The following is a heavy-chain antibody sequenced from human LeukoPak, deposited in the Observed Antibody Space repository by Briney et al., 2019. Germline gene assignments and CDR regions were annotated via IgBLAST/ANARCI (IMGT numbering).Heavy chain of an antibody. CDR1: GGSVSSGSYY. J-gene: IGHJ4*02. CDR3: ARVPTTVTTSFDY. Sequence: PSETRSLTCPVAGGSVSSGSYYWSWIRQPPGKGLDGIGYIYYSGSTNYNPSLKSRVPISVDMSKKQFSLKLSSVTAADTAVYYCARVPTTVTTSFDYWGQGTLVTVSS. CDR2: IYYSGST. D-gene: IGHD4-17*01. V-gene: IGHV4-61*01.